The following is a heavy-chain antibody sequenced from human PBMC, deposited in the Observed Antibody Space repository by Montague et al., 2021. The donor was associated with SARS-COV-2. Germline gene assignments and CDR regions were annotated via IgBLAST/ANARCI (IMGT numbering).Heavy chain of an antibody. CDR1: GDSVSHDL. CDR3: VRDPAPSGSGTFYDY. CDR2: VYYSRSS. Sequence: SETLSLTCTVSGDSVSHDLWTWIRQPLGKGLEWIGYVYYSRSSSYNPSLRGRVSIAVDTSKNQFSLRLSTVTAADTAIYYCVRDPAPSGSGTFYDYWGQGTLVAVSS. V-gene: IGHV4-59*02. J-gene: IGHJ4*02. D-gene: IGHD1-26*01.